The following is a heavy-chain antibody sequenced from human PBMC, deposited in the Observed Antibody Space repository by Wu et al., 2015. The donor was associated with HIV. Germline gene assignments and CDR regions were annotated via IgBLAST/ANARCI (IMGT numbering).Heavy chain of an antibody. CDR2: ISPYNGNT. J-gene: IGHJ3*02. V-gene: IGHV1-18*01. CDR3: ARIPKNYYDSSGYSVFDI. CDR1: GGTFSSYA. Sequence: QVQLVQSGAEVKKPGSSVKVSCKASGGTFSSYAISWVRQAPGQGLEGMGWISPYNGNTNYAQNLQDRVTMTTDISTTTAYLELRSLRSDDTAVYYCARIPKNYYDSSGYSVFDIWAKGQWSPSLQ. D-gene: IGHD3-22*01.